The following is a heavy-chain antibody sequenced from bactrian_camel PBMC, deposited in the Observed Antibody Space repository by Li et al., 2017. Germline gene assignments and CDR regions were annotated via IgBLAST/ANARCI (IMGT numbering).Heavy chain of an antibody. D-gene: IGHD1*01. CDR1: GDTSNRAC. Sequence: VQLVESGGGSVQAGGSLTLSCTVSGDTSNRACMAWFRQAPEKERERVATHGGYGLTTYIDSVKGRFTISRDYDKNILHLQMNSLEPEDTAMYYCAAGRTVSYCSSNMGDFDWGQGTQVTVS. J-gene: IGHJ4*01. CDR3: AAGRTVSYCSSNMGDFD. CDR2: THGGYGLT. V-gene: IGHV3S26*01.